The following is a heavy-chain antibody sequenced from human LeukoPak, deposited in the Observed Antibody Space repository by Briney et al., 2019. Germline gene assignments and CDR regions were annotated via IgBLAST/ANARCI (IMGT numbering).Heavy chain of an antibody. Sequence: SETLSLTCAVYGGSFSSYYWSWIRQPPGKGLEWIGYIYYSGSTNYNPSLKSRVTISVDTSKNQFTLKLSSVTAADTAVYYCARGPNTIVVVPAANSENWFDPWGQGTLVTVSS. CDR3: ARGPNTIVVVPAANSENWFDP. CDR1: GGSFSSYY. J-gene: IGHJ5*02. CDR2: IYYSGST. V-gene: IGHV4-59*12. D-gene: IGHD2-2*01.